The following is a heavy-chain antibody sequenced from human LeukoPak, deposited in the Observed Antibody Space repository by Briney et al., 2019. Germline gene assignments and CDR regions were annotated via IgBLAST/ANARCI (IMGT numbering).Heavy chain of an antibody. CDR3: ARVLGGTRPYYALDV. CDR2: ITPIFGSP. J-gene: IGHJ6*02. Sequence: SVKVSCKASGGXFRTYAISWVRQAPGQGPEWLGGITPIFGSPEYSQKFQGRVTISADGSSTTVHMEVRSLTSEDTAVYYCARVLGGTRPYYALDVWRQGTTVTVSS. V-gene: IGHV1-69*13. CDR1: GGXFRTYA. D-gene: IGHD1-26*01.